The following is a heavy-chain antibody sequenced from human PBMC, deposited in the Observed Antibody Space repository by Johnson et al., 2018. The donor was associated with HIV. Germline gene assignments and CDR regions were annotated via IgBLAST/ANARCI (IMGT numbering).Heavy chain of an antibody. CDR3: ARDTWNDEGGAFDI. J-gene: IGHJ3*02. CDR2: ISSDGSSK. Sequence: QVQLVESGGGVVQPGRSLRLSCAASGFTFTHYAMDWVRQAPAKGLEWVAVISSDGSSKNYADSVKGRFTISRDNSKNTLYLQMGSLRAEDMAVYYCARDTWNDEGGAFDIWGQGTMVTVSS. D-gene: IGHD1-1*01. V-gene: IGHV3-30*03. CDR1: GFTFTHYA.